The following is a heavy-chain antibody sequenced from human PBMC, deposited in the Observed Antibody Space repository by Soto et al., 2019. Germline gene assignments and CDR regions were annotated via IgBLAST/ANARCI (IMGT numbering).Heavy chain of an antibody. CDR3: SRVDPGETSPFDH. Sequence: EASVKVSCKASGYIFTSYYLHWVRQDPGQGLEWMGWINPFDGSRMFAQSFQGRVTFTRDTSTSTVYMELSGLRSDDTAVYYCSRVDPGETSPFDHWGQGTLVTV. D-gene: IGHD3-10*01. J-gene: IGHJ4*02. V-gene: IGHV1-46*03. CDR1: GYIFTSYY. CDR2: INPFDGSR.